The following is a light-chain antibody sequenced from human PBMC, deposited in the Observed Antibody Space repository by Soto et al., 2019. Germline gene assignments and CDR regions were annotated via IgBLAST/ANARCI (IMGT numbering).Light chain of an antibody. Sequence: EIMMTQSPATLSVSPGERVTLSCRASQSVGSNLAWYQQKPGQAPRLLIYGPSTRATGIPARFSGSGSGTEFTLTISSLQSEDFAVYYCQQYNNWPLTFGGGSKVDIK. CDR2: GPS. J-gene: IGKJ4*01. V-gene: IGKV3-15*01. CDR3: QQYNNWPLT. CDR1: QSVGSN.